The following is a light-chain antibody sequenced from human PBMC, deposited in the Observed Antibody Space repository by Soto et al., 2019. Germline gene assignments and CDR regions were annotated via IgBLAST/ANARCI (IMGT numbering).Light chain of an antibody. J-gene: IGLJ1*01. V-gene: IGLV2-14*01. CDR1: SSDVGGYNY. Sequence: QSALTQPASVSGSPGQSITISRTGTSSDVGGYNYVSWYQQHPGKAPKFMIYDVSNRPSGVSNRFSGSKSGNTASLTISGLQAEDEADYYCSSYTTSNTRQIVFGTVTKVTVL. CDR2: DVS. CDR3: SSYTTSNTRQIV.